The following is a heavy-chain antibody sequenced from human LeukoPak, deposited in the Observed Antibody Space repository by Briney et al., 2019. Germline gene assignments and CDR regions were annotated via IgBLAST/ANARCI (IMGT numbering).Heavy chain of an antibody. CDR2: IYSGGST. CDR1: GFTVSSNY. J-gene: IGHJ4*02. CDR3: ARDPLPYSSGWYD. V-gene: IGHV3-66*01. Sequence: GGSLRLSCAASGFTVSSNYMSWVRQAPGKGLEWVSVIYSGGSTYYADSVKGRFTISRDNSKNTLYLQMNSLRAEDTAVYYCARDPLPYSSGWYDWGQGTLVTASS. D-gene: IGHD6-19*01.